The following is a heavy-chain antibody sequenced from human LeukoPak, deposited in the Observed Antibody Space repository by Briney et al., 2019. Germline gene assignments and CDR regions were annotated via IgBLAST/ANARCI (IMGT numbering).Heavy chain of an antibody. Sequence: PSETLSLTCTVSGGSISSGGYYWSWIRQHPGKGLEWIGYIYYSGSTHYNPSLKSRVTISVDTSKNQFSLKLSSVTAADTAVYYCARDMADWWFDPWGQGTLVTVSS. V-gene: IGHV4-31*03. D-gene: IGHD3-9*01. J-gene: IGHJ5*02. CDR2: IYYSGST. CDR3: ARDMADWWFDP. CDR1: GGSISSGGYY.